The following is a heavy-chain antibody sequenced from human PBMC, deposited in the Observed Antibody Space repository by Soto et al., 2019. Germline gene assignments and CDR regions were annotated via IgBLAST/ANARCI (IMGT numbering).Heavy chain of an antibody. CDR2: IIPIFGTA. D-gene: IGHD1-26*01. CDR1: GGTFSSYT. CDR3: ARMRVRSRFPSYHTSGAFDY. J-gene: IGHJ4*02. V-gene: IGHV1-69*13. Sequence: ASVKVSCKASGGTFSSYTISWVRRSPGQGLEWMGGIIPIFGTANYAQKFQGRVTITADESTSTAYMELSSLRSEDTAVYYCARMRVRSRFPSYHTSGAFDYWGQGTLVTVSS.